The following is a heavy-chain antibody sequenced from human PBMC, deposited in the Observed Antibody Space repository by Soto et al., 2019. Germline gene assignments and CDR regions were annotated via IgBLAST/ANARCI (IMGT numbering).Heavy chain of an antibody. J-gene: IGHJ3*02. D-gene: IGHD2-15*01. CDR1: GYTFTSYC. CDR2: ISAYNGNT. CDR3: ARDIVVVVAATDAFDI. Sequence: ASVKVSCKASGYTFTSYCISWVRQAPGQGLEWMGWISAYNGNTNYAQKLQGRVTMTTDTSTSTAYMELRSLRSDDTAVYYCARDIVVVVAATDAFDIWGQGTMVTVSS. V-gene: IGHV1-18*01.